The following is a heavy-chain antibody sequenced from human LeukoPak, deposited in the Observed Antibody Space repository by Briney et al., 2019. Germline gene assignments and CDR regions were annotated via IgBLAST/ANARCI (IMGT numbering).Heavy chain of an antibody. V-gene: IGHV3-23*01. Sequence: GGSLRLSCAASGFIFSTHSINWVRQAPGKGLEWVSAIGGSGFSTSYADSVKGRFTISRDNSKNTVYLQMNSLRAEDTAVYYCAREANYGEDAFDVWGQGTMVTVSS. J-gene: IGHJ3*01. CDR3: AREANYGEDAFDV. D-gene: IGHD5-24*01. CDR1: GFIFSTHS. CDR2: IGGSGFST.